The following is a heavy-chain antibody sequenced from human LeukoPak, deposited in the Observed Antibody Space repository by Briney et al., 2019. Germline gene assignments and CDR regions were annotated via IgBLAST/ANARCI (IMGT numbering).Heavy chain of an antibody. CDR1: EFTFSDHY. V-gene: IGHV3-72*01. D-gene: IGHD3-9*01. CDR3: ARWDSAVTGYY. CDR2: TRNKANSYTT. Sequence: PGGSLSLTCAATEFTFSDHYWDWVRQAPGKGLEWIGRTRNKANSYTTEYAASVKGRFTISGDDSKTSLYLQMNSLKTEDTAVYYCARWDSAVTGYYWGQGTLVTVSS. J-gene: IGHJ4*02.